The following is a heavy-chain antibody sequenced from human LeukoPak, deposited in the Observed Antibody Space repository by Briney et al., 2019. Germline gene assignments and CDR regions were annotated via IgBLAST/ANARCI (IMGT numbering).Heavy chain of an antibody. J-gene: IGHJ6*03. Sequence: GGSLRLSCAASGFTFSSYGMHWVRQAPGKGLEWVAVISYDGSNKYYVDSVKGRFTISRDNSKNTLYLQMNSLRAEDTAVYYCARDPYSGSYSAYYYYYMDVWGKGTTVTVSS. V-gene: IGHV3-30*03. CDR3: ARDPYSGSYSAYYYYYMDV. D-gene: IGHD1-26*01. CDR2: ISYDGSNK. CDR1: GFTFSSYG.